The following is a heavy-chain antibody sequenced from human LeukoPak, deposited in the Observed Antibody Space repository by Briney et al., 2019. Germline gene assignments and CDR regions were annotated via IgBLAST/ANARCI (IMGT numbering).Heavy chain of an antibody. V-gene: IGHV3-11*01. J-gene: IGHJ4*02. CDR3: ARVSSDILTGPKYYFDY. CDR1: GFTFSDYY. CDR2: ISSSGSTI. D-gene: IGHD3-9*01. Sequence: GGSLRLSCAASGFTFSDYYMSWIRQAPGKGLEWVSYISSSGSTIYYADSVKGRFTISRDNAKNSLYLQMNSLRAEDTAVYYCARVSSDILTGPKYYFDYWGQGTLVTASS.